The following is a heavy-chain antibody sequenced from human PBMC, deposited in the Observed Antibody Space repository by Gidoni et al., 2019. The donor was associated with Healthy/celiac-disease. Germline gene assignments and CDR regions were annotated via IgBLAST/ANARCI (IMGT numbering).Heavy chain of an antibody. D-gene: IGHD2-2*01. Sequence: EVQLVESGGGVVQPGRSLRLPCAASGFTFDDYAMHWVRQAPGKGLEWVSGISWNSGSIGYADSVKGRFTISRDNAKNSLYLQMNSLRAEDTALYYCAKDMFAGSTSSIAKWGQGTLVTVSS. CDR2: ISWNSGSI. CDR3: AKDMFAGSTSSIAK. CDR1: GFTFDDYA. V-gene: IGHV3-9*01. J-gene: IGHJ4*02.